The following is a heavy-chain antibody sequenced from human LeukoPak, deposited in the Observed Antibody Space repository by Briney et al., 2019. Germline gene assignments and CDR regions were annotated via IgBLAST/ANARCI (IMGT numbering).Heavy chain of an antibody. Sequence: SETLSLTCTVSGGSVSSGSYYWSWIRQPPGKGLEWIGYIYYSGSTNYNPSLKSRVTISVDTSKNQFSLKLSSVTAADTAVYYCASMPGSGSYYGPQNWFDPWGQGTLVTVSS. D-gene: IGHD3-10*01. J-gene: IGHJ5*02. V-gene: IGHV4-61*01. CDR3: ASMPGSGSYYGPQNWFDP. CDR1: GGSVSSGSYY. CDR2: IYYSGST.